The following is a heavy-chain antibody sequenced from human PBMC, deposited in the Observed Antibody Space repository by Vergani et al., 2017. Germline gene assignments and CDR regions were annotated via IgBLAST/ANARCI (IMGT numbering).Heavy chain of an antibody. Sequence: VQLLQSGAPVRKPGPTMKISCKVSRYTFTDHYMHLVKQAPGKGLEWVGLVDPEDGETISAEKFKDRVTIAANTSTDTAHLELSSLRSEHPAVYYCATPQTVTTGGMEVWGQGTTVIVSS. J-gene: IGHJ6*02. CDR2: VDPEDGET. D-gene: IGHD4-17*01. CDR3: ATPQTVTTGGMEV. V-gene: IGHV1-69-2*01. CDR1: RYTFTDHY.